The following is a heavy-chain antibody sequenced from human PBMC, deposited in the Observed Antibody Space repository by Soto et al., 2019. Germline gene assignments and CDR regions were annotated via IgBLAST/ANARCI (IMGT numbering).Heavy chain of an antibody. D-gene: IGHD3-10*02. CDR3: VKGNQLLRYYFES. CDR1: RFTFSSFA. V-gene: IGHV3-64D*06. Sequence: PGGSLRLSCSASRFTFSSFAMHWVRQAPGKGLEYVSGITSDGDNTYHADSVKGRFTISRDNSKNTLYLQMSSLRVADTAVYYCVKGNQLLRYYFESWGQGALVTVSS. J-gene: IGHJ4*02. CDR2: ITSDGDNT.